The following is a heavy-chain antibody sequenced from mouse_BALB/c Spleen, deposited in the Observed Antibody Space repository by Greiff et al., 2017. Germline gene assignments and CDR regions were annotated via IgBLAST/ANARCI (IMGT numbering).Heavy chain of an antibody. CDR1: GYSITSGYY. CDR2: ISYDGSN. D-gene: IGHD3-2*02. CDR3: ARDQGGTGDY. V-gene: IGHV3-6*02. J-gene: IGHJ2*01. Sequence: EVKLVESGPGLVKPSQSLSLTCSVTGYSITSGYYWNWIRQFPGNKLEWMGYISYDGSNNYNPSLKNRISITRDTSKNQFFLKLNSVTTEDTATYYCARDQGGTGDYWGQGTTLTVSS.